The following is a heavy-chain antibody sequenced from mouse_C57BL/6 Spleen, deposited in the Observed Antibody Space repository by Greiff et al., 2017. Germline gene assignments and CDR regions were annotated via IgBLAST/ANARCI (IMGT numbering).Heavy chain of an antibody. CDR3: ARVTGAWVAY. V-gene: IGHV5-16*01. CDR1: GFTFSDYY. J-gene: IGHJ3*01. CDR2: INYDGSST. Sequence: EVQLVESEGGLVQPGRSMKLSCTASGFTFSDYYMAWVRQVPEKGLEWVANINYDGSSTYYLDSLKSRFIISRDNAKNILYLQMSSLKSEDTATYYCARVTGAWVAYWGQGTLVTVSA. D-gene: IGHD2-1*01.